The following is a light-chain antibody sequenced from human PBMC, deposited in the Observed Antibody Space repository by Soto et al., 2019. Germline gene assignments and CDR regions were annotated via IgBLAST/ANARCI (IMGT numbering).Light chain of an antibody. J-gene: IGKJ2*01. CDR3: QQYNYWPPMYT. V-gene: IGKV3-15*01. CDR1: QSVSSN. CDR2: GAS. Sequence: EIVMTQSPGTLSVSPGERVTLSCRASQSVSSNLAWYQQKPGQAPRLLIYGASTRATGIPTRFSGSGSGTEFTLTISSLQSEDFAVYYCQQYNYWPPMYTFGQGTKLQIK.